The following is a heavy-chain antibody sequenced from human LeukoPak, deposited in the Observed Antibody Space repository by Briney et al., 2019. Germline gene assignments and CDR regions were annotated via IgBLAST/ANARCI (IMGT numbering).Heavy chain of an antibody. CDR3: ARATTVTTHYYYYYYMDV. Sequence: ASVKVSCKASGYTFTDYLMHWLRQAPGQGLEWMGWISPNSGGTNYAQKFQGRVTITRNTSISTAYMELSSLRSEDTAVYYCARATTVTTHYYYYYYMDVWGKGTTVTVSS. D-gene: IGHD4-11*01. V-gene: IGHV1-2*02. J-gene: IGHJ6*03. CDR1: GYTFTDYL. CDR2: ISPNSGGT.